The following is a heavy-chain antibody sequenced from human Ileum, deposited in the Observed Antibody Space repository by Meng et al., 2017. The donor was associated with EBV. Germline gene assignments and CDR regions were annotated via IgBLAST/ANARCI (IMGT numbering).Heavy chain of an antibody. V-gene: IGHV4-39*01. D-gene: IGHD1-14*01. CDR3: ARHHHSPTFDY. CDR1: GGSISSSSYY. Sequence: LQESVPGLGKPSGTLSRTRNVPGGSISSSSYYWAWIRQPPGEGLEWIGSVVYSGTTYYTSSLKSRVSISVDTSKNQFSLKLSSVTAADTAVYYCARHHHSPTFDYWGQGTLVTVSS. CDR2: VVYSGTT. J-gene: IGHJ4*02.